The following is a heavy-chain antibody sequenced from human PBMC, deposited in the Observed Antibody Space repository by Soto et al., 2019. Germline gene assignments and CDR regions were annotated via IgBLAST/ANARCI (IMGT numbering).Heavy chain of an antibody. V-gene: IGHV3-13*04. CDR3: ARSSGWYRTFDY. Sequence: EVQLVESGGGLVQPGGSLRLSCAASGFTFSSYDMHWVRQATGKGLEWVSAIGTAGDTYYPGSVKGRFTISRENAKNSVYLQMNSLRAGDTAVYYCARSSGWYRTFDYWGQGTLVTVSS. D-gene: IGHD6-19*01. CDR2: IGTAGDT. CDR1: GFTFSSYD. J-gene: IGHJ4*02.